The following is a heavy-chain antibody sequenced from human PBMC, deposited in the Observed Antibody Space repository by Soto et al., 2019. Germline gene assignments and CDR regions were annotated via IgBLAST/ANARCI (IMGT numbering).Heavy chain of an antibody. CDR2: IYPGDSDT. CDR3: ARHSASSTSLPYNWFEY. Sequence: GESLKISCKGSGYSFTSYCIGWVRPMPGQGLEWLGIIYPGDSDTRYSPSFHRHVTISPDKSVSTAYLQCSIPKAPHTSMNYCARHSASSTSLPYNWFEYWGQGALVTASS. V-gene: IGHV5-51*01. J-gene: IGHJ4*02. CDR1: GYSFTSYC. D-gene: IGHD2-2*01.